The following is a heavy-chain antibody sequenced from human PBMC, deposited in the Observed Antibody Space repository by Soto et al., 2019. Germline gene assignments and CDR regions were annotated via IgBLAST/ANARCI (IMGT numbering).Heavy chain of an antibody. CDR3: AGTSPYCSSTSCYRYYFDY. CDR2: IYHSGST. J-gene: IGHJ4*02. CDR1: GGSISSGGYS. V-gene: IGHV4-30-2*01. D-gene: IGHD2-2*02. Sequence: QLQLQESGSGLVKPSQTLSLTCAVSGGSISSGGYSWSWIRQPPGKGLEWIGFIYHSGSTYYNPSLKSRDNISLDRSKNQFYHKLSSVTAADTAVYYCAGTSPYCSSTSCYRYYFDYWGQVTLVNASS.